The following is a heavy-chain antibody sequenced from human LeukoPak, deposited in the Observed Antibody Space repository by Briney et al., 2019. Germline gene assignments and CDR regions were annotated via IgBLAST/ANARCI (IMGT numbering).Heavy chain of an antibody. Sequence: ASVEVSCKASGYTFISHSISWVRQAPGQGPDWMGWISVYSGNTNYAQKLQGRVTMTTDTSTSTAYMELRSLRSDDTAVYYCARGASSYYDSSDYFDYWGQGTLVTVSS. CDR3: ARGASSYYDSSDYFDY. D-gene: IGHD3-22*01. CDR2: ISVYSGNT. V-gene: IGHV1-18*01. J-gene: IGHJ4*02. CDR1: GYTFISHS.